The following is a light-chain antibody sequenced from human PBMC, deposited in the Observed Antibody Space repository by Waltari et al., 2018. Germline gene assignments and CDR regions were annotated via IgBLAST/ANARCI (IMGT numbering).Light chain of an antibody. V-gene: IGKV3-20*01. CDR1: QSVGRA. CDR3: QMYVRLPVT. J-gene: IGKJ1*01. Sequence: EIVLTQSPGTLALSPGERATLSCRASQSVGRALAWYQQKPGQAPRLLIYDASSRATGIPDRFSGSGSGTDFSLTISRVEPEDFAVYYCQMYVRLPVTFGQGTKVEAK. CDR2: DAS.